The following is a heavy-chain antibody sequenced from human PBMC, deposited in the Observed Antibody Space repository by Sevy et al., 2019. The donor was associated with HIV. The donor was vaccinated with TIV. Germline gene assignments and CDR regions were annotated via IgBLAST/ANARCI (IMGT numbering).Heavy chain of an antibody. J-gene: IGHJ6*02. CDR3: GKAVADCNYYYGLDV. V-gene: IGHV3-33*06. CDR2: IWFDGSNK. D-gene: IGHD6-19*01. Sequence: GGSLRLSCAASGFTFSTYSMHWVRQAPGKGLEWVAHIWFDGSNKYYADSVKGRFTISRDNSKNTLYLQMNSLRAEDTAVYYCGKAVADCNYYYGLDVWGQGTTVTVSS. CDR1: GFTFSTYS.